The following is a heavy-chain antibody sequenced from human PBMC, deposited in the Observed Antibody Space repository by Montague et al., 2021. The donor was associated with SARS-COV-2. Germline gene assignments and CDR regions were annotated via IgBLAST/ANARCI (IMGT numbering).Heavy chain of an antibody. Sequence: LVKPTQTLSLTCTVSGGSISSSSYFWGWIRQPPGKGLEWIGGXYYGGSTYYNPSLKSRVTISVDTSKNQFSLKLSSVTAADTAVFYCARKTSRGLTIFGVVTASYCFDYWGQGTLVTVSS. J-gene: IGHJ4*02. V-gene: IGHV4-39*01. CDR2: XYYGGST. CDR1: GGSISSSSYF. CDR3: ARKTSRGLTIFGVVTASYCFDY. D-gene: IGHD3-3*01.